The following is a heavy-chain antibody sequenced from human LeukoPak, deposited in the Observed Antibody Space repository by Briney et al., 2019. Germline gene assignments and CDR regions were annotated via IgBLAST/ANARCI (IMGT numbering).Heavy chain of an antibody. J-gene: IGHJ3*02. Sequence: GESLKISCKGSGYSFTTYWIGWVLQMPGKGLEWMGIIYPGDSDTRYSPSFQGQVTISADKYISTAYLQWSSLKASDAAMYYCARGAQAYYDSTAFDIWGQGTMVSVSS. D-gene: IGHD3-22*01. CDR3: ARGAQAYYDSTAFDI. CDR1: GYSFTTYW. CDR2: IYPGDSDT. V-gene: IGHV5-51*01.